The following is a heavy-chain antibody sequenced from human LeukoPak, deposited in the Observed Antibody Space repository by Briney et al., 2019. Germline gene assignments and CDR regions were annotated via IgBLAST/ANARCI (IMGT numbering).Heavy chain of an antibody. J-gene: IGHJ3*02. Sequence: PSETLSLTCDVSGGSISSGLYSWSWIRQPLGKGLEWIGYIYHTGSTNYNPSLKSRVTISVDTSKNQFSLKLSSVTAADTAVYYCARAMRSGSSRDAFDTWGQGTMVTVSS. CDR3: ARAMRSGSSRDAFDT. CDR2: IYHTGST. CDR1: GGSISSGLYS. V-gene: IGHV4-30-2*01. D-gene: IGHD1-26*01.